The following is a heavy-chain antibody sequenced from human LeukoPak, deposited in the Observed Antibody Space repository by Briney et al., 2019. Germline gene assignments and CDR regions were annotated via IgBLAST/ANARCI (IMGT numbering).Heavy chain of an antibody. Sequence: SETLSLTCTVSGGSISSYYWSWIRQPPGKGLEWIGYIYYSGSTNYNPSLKSRVTISVDTSKNQFSLKLSSVTAADTAVYYCAATMVRGASRSWFDPWGQGTLVTVSS. J-gene: IGHJ5*02. D-gene: IGHD3-10*01. CDR3: AATMVRGASRSWFDP. CDR1: GGSISSYY. CDR2: IYYSGST. V-gene: IGHV4-59*01.